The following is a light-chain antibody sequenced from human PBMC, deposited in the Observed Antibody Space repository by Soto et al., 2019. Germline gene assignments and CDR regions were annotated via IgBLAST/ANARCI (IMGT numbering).Light chain of an antibody. J-gene: IGKJ5*01. Sequence: DLQMTQSPSSLSASVRDRVTITGRASQSISSYLNWYQKKPGKDPKLMIYAASSLQSGVPSRFSGSGSGTDFNLTISSLQTEDFATYDCQQRYSTTITFGQGTRLEIK. CDR2: AAS. V-gene: IGKV1-39*01. CDR3: QQRYSTTIT. CDR1: QSISSY.